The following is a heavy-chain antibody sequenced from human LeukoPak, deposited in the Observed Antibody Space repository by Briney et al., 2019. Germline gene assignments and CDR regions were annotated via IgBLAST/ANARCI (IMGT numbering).Heavy chain of an antibody. Sequence: SQTLSLTCTLSGGSVSSAGYYSSWIPQPPGKGLEWFVYIYYSGRTNYHPSLKRRVTISVGTSKNQFALKLSSVSAADTAVYYCARAGYHYDSSGYPDYWGQGTLVTVS. CDR3: ARAGYHYDSSGYPDY. D-gene: IGHD3-22*01. CDR1: GGSVSSAGYY. J-gene: IGHJ4*02. CDR2: IYYSGRT. V-gene: IGHV4-61*08.